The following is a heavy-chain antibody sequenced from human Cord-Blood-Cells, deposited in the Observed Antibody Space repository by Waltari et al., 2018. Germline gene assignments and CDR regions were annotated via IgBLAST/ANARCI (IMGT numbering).Heavy chain of an antibody. Sequence: QLQLQESGPGLVKPSETLSLTCTVSGGSISSSSYYWGWIRQPPGKGLEWIGSIDYSGSTYYNPSLKSRVTISVDTSKNQFSLKLSSVTAADTAVYYCARRGRDSGSYYFDYWGQGTLVTVSS. CDR3: ARRGRDSGSYYFDY. D-gene: IGHD1-26*01. V-gene: IGHV4-39*07. CDR1: GGSISSSSYY. J-gene: IGHJ4*02. CDR2: IDYSGST.